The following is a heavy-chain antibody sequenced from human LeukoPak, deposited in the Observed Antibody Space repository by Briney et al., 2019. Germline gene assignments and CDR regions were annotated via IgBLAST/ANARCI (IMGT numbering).Heavy chain of an antibody. CDR3: ARDPYTRGFGAFDV. CDR2: IKEDGSEK. CDR1: GFTFNTFW. D-gene: IGHD2-2*02. J-gene: IGHJ3*01. Sequence: PGGSLRLSCAASGFTFNTFWMTWVRQAQGKGLEWVANIKEDGSEKVYVDSLKGRFTISRDNAKNALYLQMNSLRVEDTAVYYCARDPYTRGFGAFDVWGQGTMVTVSS. V-gene: IGHV3-7*04.